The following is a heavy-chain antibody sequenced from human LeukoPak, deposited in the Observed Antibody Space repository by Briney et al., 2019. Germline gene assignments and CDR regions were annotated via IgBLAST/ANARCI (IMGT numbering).Heavy chain of an antibody. CDR3: AREARGFIAAAGTADY. CDR2: ISSSSSYI. CDR1: GFTFSSYS. J-gene: IGHJ4*02. D-gene: IGHD6-13*01. V-gene: IGHV3-21*01. Sequence: GGSLRLSCAASGFTFSSYSMNWVRQAPGKGLEWVSSISSSSSYIYYADSVKGRFTTSRDNAKKSLYLQMNGLRAEDTAVYYCAREARGFIAAAGTADYWGQGTLVTVSS.